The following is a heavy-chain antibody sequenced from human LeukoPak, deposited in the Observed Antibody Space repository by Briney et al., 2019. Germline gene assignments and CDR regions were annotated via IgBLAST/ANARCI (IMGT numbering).Heavy chain of an antibody. J-gene: IGHJ4*02. D-gene: IGHD6-6*01. V-gene: IGHV5-51*01. CDR1: GCSFTSYW. Sequence: GGSLKISFKGSGCSFTSYWIGWVRQMPGKGLEWMGIIYPGDSDTRYSPSFQGQVTISADKSISAAYLQWSSLKASDTAMYYCARFGDSSAGYFDYWGQGTLVTVSS. CDR3: ARFGDSSAGYFDY. CDR2: IYPGDSDT.